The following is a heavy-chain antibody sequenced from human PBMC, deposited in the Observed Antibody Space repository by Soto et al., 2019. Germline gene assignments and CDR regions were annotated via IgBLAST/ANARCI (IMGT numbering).Heavy chain of an antibody. CDR2: IIPIFGTA. CDR3: ARDHQYYDSSGSNWFDP. Sequence: SVKVSCKASGGTFSSYAISWVRQAPGQGLEWMGGIIPIFGTANYAQKFQGRVTITADESTSTAYMELSSLRSEDTAVYYCARDHQYYDSSGSNWFDPWGQGTLVTVSS. V-gene: IGHV1-69*13. CDR1: GGTFSSYA. D-gene: IGHD3-22*01. J-gene: IGHJ5*02.